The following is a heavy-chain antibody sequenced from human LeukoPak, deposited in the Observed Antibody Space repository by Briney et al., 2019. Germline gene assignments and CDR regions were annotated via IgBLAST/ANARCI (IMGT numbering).Heavy chain of an antibody. V-gene: IGHV4-34*01. CDR1: GGSFSGYY. Sequence: SETLSLTCAVYGGSFSGYYWSWIRQPPGKGLEWIGEINHSEDTNYNPSLKSRVTISVDTSKNQFSLKLSFVTAADTAVYYCATRPDMAAGGPGWSDPWGQGTLVTVSS. D-gene: IGHD6-13*01. CDR3: ATRPDMAAGGPGWSDP. CDR2: INHSEDT. J-gene: IGHJ5*02.